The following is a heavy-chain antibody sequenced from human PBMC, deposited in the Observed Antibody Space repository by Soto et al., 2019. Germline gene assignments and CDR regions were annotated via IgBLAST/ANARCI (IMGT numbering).Heavy chain of an antibody. Sequence: PSETLSLTCAVYGGSFSGYYWSWIRQPPGKGLEWIGEINHSGSTNYNPSLKSRVTISVDTSKNQFSLKLSSVTAADTAVYYCARVVAVAGPRYFDYWGQGTLVTVSS. V-gene: IGHV4-34*01. J-gene: IGHJ4*02. D-gene: IGHD6-19*01. CDR3: ARVVAVAGPRYFDY. CDR2: INHSGST. CDR1: GGSFSGYY.